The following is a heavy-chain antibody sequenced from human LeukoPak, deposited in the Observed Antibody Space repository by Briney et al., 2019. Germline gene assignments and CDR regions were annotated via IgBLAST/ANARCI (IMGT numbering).Heavy chain of an antibody. CDR1: GFTFSSYW. D-gene: IGHD2-15*01. CDR3: AKHPGYCSGGSCYGYYYMDV. J-gene: IGHJ6*03. V-gene: IGHV3-7*01. Sequence: GGSLRLSCAASGFTFSSYWMSWVRQAPGKGLEWVANIKQDGSEKYYVDSVKGRFTVSRDNAKNSLYQQMNGLRAEDTAVYYCAKHPGYCSGGSCYGYYYMDVWGKGTTVTVSS. CDR2: IKQDGSEK.